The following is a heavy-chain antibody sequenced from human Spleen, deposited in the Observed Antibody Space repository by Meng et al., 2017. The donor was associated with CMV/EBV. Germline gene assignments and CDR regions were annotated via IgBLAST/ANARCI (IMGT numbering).Heavy chain of an antibody. CDR1: GYTFINYG. Sequence: ASVKVSCKASGYTFINYGINWVRQAPGQGLEWMGWISAYNGNTNYAQKVQGRITMTTDTSTTTAYLELRSLRSDDTAVYYCTVGVIRGITWGQGTLVTVSS. D-gene: IGHD3-10*01. CDR2: ISAYNGNT. V-gene: IGHV1-18*01. J-gene: IGHJ5*02. CDR3: TVGVIRGIT.